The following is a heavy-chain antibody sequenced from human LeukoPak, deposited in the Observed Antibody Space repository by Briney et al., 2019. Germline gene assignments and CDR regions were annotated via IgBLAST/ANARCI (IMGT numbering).Heavy chain of an antibody. CDR2: ISSNGGST. V-gene: IGHV3-64*01. CDR1: GFTFSSYA. D-gene: IGHD1-26*01. J-gene: IGHJ4*02. Sequence: PWGSLRLSCAASGFTFSSYAMHWVRQAPGKGLEYVSAISSNGGSTYYANSVKGGFTISRDNSKNTLYLQMGSLRAEDMAVYYCARDTGSYYFDYWGQGTLVTVSS. CDR3: ARDTGSYYFDY.